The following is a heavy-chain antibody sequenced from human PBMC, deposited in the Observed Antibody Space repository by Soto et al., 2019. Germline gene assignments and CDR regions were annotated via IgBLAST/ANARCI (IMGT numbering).Heavy chain of an antibody. Sequence: EVQVVESGGGLVTPGGSLRLSCAASGFTFSSYTMNWVRQAPGKGLEWVSSISSSSTYIYYAVSVKGRFTISRDNAKNSLYLKMHSLRAEDTAVYFCARFTHSSTGYTSRSYFDYWGQGTLVTVSS. CDR3: ARFTHSSTGYTSRSYFDY. V-gene: IGHV3-21*01. CDR1: GFTFSSYT. CDR2: ISSSSTYI. D-gene: IGHD6-13*01. J-gene: IGHJ4*02.